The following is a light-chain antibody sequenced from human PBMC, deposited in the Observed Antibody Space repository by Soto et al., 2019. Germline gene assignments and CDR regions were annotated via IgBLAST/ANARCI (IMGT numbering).Light chain of an antibody. V-gene: IGLV1-44*01. J-gene: IGLJ3*02. CDR1: SSNIGNNT. CDR2: SNH. CDR3: ATWDDTLNGVV. Sequence: QSVLTQPPSASGTPGQRVSISCSGSSSNIGNNTVNWYQQLPGTTPKLLMYSNHQRPSGVPDRFSGSKSGTSASLAISGLQSEDEAHYYCATWDDTLNGVVLGGGTKLTVL.